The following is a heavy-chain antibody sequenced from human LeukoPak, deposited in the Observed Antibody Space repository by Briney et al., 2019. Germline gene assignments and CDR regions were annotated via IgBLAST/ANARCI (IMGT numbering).Heavy chain of an antibody. CDR2: INRDGSEK. CDR1: GFTFSSYA. CDR3: ARASYGSGSYYKEEYYFDY. V-gene: IGHV3-7*01. Sequence: GGSLRLSCAASGFTFSSYAMYWVRQGPEKGLQWVASINRDGSEKHPVDSVKGRFTISRGNAKNSLYLQMNSLRVEDTAVYYCARASYGSGSYYKEEYYFDYWGQGTLVTVSS. J-gene: IGHJ4*02. D-gene: IGHD3-10*01.